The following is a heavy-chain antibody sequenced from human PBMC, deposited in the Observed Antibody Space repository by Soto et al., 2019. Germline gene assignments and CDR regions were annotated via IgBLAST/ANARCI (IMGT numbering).Heavy chain of an antibody. Sequence: QITLKEFGPALVKPTQTLTLTCSFSGFSLTTTDVGVGWIRQSPGKALEMLALIYWDDDKRFGPARKSSLTITKDTSKDQVILTVTNVDLVDTGTYSCAHRIGDTQTFDFWGQGTTVTVS. CDR2: IYWDDDK. CDR1: GFSLTTTDVG. J-gene: IGHJ3*01. V-gene: IGHV2-5*05. CDR3: AHRIGDTQTFDF. D-gene: IGHD4-17*01.